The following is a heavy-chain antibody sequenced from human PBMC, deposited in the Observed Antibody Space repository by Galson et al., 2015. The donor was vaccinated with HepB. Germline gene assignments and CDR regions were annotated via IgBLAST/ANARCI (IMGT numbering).Heavy chain of an antibody. CDR1: GGSISSSSYY. CDR2: IYYSGST. Sequence: SETLSLTCTVSGGSISSSSYYWGWIRQPPGKGLEWIGSIYYSGSTYYNPSLKSRVTISVDTSKNQFSLKLSSVTAADTAVYYCSLWLSLYYYYYGMDVWGQGTTVTVSS. D-gene: IGHD5-18*01. J-gene: IGHJ6*02. V-gene: IGHV4-39*01. CDR3: SLWLSLYYYYYGMDV.